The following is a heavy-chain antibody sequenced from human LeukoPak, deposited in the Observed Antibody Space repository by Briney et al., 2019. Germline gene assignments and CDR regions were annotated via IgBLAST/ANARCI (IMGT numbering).Heavy chain of an antibody. J-gene: IGHJ4*02. V-gene: IGHV4-38-2*01. CDR3: ARYDSRGSASTRFDY. CDR2: IYGTRST. D-gene: IGHD3-16*01. Sequence: WETLSLTCAVSGYLLGKNYYWGWIRQPPGKGLEWIGRIYGTRSTYYNPSLMNRVTMSVDTSRNHFSLQLTSVTAADTAVYYCARYDSRGSASTRFDYWGQGILVPISS. CDR1: GYLLGKNYY.